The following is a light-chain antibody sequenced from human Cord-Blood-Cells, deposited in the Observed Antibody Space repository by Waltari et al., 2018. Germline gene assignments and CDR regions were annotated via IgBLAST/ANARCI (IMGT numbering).Light chain of an antibody. CDR1: SSDVGGYNY. CDR3: SSYTSSSTE. V-gene: IGLV2-14*03. J-gene: IGLJ3*02. CDR2: DVS. Sequence: QSALTQPASVSGSPGQSITISCPGTSSDVGGYNYASWYQQHPGKAPKLMIYDVSNRPSGVSNRFSGSKSGNTASLTISGLQAEDEADYYCSSYTSSSTEFGGGTKLTVL.